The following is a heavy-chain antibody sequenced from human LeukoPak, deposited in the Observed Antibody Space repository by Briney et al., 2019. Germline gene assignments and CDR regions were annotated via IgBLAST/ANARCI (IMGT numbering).Heavy chain of an antibody. CDR2: IIPIFGTA. CDR1: GGTFSSYA. Sequence: GASVKVSCKASGGTFSSYAISWVRQAPGQGLEWMGGIIPIFGTANYAQKFQGRVTITADESTSTAYMELSSLRSEDTAVYYCARDFGANYDSSGYYLDAFDIWGQGTMVTVSS. V-gene: IGHV1-69*13. D-gene: IGHD3-22*01. J-gene: IGHJ3*02. CDR3: ARDFGANYDSSGYYLDAFDI.